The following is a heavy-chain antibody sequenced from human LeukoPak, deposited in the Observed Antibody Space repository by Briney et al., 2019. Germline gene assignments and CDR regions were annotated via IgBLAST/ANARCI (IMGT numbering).Heavy chain of an antibody. CDR2: IKSKTDGGTT. CDR1: GFTFSNAR. V-gene: IGHV3-15*01. J-gene: IGHJ4*02. CDR3: TTDSPTTPGYYYGSGDY. D-gene: IGHD3-10*01. Sequence: GGSLRLSCAASGFTFSNARMSWVRQAPGKGLEWVGRIKSKTDGGTTDYAAPVKGRFTISRDDSKNTLYLQMNSLKTEDTAVYYCTTDSPTTPGYYYGSGDYWGQGTLVTASS.